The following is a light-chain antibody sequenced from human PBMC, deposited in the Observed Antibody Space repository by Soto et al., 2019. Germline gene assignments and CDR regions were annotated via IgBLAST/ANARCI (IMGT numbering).Light chain of an antibody. Sequence: IVLTPSSPTLSLSPGERPTLSCRASQSVSSYLAWYQQKPGQAPRLLIYDASNRATGIPARFSGSGSGTDFTLTISSLEPEDFAVYYCQQRSNWPTFGQGTKVDIK. CDR2: DAS. CDR3: QQRSNWPT. CDR1: QSVSSY. J-gene: IGKJ1*01. V-gene: IGKV3-11*01.